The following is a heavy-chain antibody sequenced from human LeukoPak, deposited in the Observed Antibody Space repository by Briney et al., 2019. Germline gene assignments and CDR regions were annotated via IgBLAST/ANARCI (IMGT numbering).Heavy chain of an antibody. CDR2: MSPNSGDT. CDR1: GYTFTSYD. V-gene: IGHV1-8*01. J-gene: IGHJ5*02. CDR3: ARDMAGFDP. Sequence: ASVKVSCKASGYTFTSYDFNWVRQATGQRPEWMGWMSPNSGDTGYAQKFQDRVTMTRNTSISTVYMELSSLRSDDTAVYYCARDMAGFDPWGQGTLVTVSS. D-gene: IGHD5-24*01.